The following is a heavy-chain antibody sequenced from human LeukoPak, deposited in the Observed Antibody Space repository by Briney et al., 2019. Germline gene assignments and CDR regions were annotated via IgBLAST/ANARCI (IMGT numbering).Heavy chain of an antibody. V-gene: IGHV4-31*03. CDR2: IYYSGST. Sequence: SETLSLTCTVSGGSISSGGYYWNWIRQHPGKGLEWIGCIYYSGSTYYNPSLKSRVTISVDTSKNQFSLRLSSVTAADTAVYYCARDYYVGNPAYYFDYWGQGTLDTVSS. D-gene: IGHD4-23*01. CDR1: GGSISSGGYY. J-gene: IGHJ4*02. CDR3: ARDYYVGNPAYYFDY.